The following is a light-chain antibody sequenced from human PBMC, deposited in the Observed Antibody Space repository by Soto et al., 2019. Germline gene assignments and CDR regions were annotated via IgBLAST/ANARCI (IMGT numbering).Light chain of an antibody. Sequence: DIQMTQSPSSLPASVGDRVTITCRASQSISSYLNWYQQKPGKAPKVLIYAASNLQTGVPSRFSGSGSGTDFTLTINSLQPEDFATYSCQQSYSTPITFGQGTRLEIK. CDR2: AAS. CDR3: QQSYSTPIT. J-gene: IGKJ5*01. V-gene: IGKV1-39*01. CDR1: QSISSY.